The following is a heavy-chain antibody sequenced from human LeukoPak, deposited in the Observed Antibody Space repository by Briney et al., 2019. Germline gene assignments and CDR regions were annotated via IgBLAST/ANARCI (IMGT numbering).Heavy chain of an antibody. CDR3: ARVRGYSGYPFDP. J-gene: IGHJ5*02. V-gene: IGHV4-59*10. Sequence: SETLSLTCAVYGGSFSGYYWSWIRQPAGKGLEWIGRIYTSGSTNYNPSLKSRVTMSVDTSKNQFSLKLSSVAAADTAVYYCARVRGYSGYPFDPWGQGTLVTVSS. CDR2: IYTSGST. CDR1: GGSFSGYY. D-gene: IGHD5-12*01.